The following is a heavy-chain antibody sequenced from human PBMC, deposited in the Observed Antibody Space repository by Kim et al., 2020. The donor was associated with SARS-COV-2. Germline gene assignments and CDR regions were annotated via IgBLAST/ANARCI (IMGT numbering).Heavy chain of an antibody. CDR3: AREGRYQGDSARYFDR. J-gene: IGHJ2*01. D-gene: IGHD3-16*02. Sequence: SVKGRFTISRDNAKNSLYLQMNSLRAKDAAVYYCAREGRYQGDSARYFDRWGRGTLVTVSS. V-gene: IGHV3-11*01.